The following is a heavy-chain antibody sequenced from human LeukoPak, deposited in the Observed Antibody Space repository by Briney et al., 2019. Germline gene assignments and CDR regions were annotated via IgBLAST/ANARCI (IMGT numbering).Heavy chain of an antibody. V-gene: IGHV3-30*04. CDR1: GFTFGDYA. CDR3: HSGSGAFDI. J-gene: IGHJ3*02. D-gene: IGHD3-10*01. CDR2: ISYDGSNE. Sequence: PGGSLRLSCPASGFTFGDYAMSWFRQAPGKGLEWVAIISYDGSNEYYADSVKGRFTISRDNAKNSLYLQMNSLRAEDTAVYYCHSGSGAFDIWGQGTMVTVSS.